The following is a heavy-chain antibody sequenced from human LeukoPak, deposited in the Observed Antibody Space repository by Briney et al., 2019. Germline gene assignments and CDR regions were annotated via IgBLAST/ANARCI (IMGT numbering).Heavy chain of an antibody. J-gene: IGHJ5*02. CDR1: VYSINTYY. D-gene: IGHD3-10*01. CDR2: VYYSGST. Sequence: SETLSLTCTISVYSINTYYWSWIRQPPGKGLEWIGYVYYSGSTKYNPSLQSRVTISLDTSKKQSSLKLDSVTAADTAVYYCARSEGVYYGSGSSGSYYPHWFDPWGQGILVTVSS. CDR3: ARSEGVYYGSGSSGSYYPHWFDP. V-gene: IGHV4-59*01.